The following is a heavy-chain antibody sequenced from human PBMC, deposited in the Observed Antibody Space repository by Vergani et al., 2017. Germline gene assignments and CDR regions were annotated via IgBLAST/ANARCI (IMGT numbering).Heavy chain of an antibody. CDR3: ARDLFYYDSSGYYSGFFDY. CDR1: GFTFSSYS. V-gene: IGHV3-21*01. J-gene: IGHJ4*02. D-gene: IGHD3-22*01. Sequence: EVQLVESGGGLVKPGGSLRLSCAASGFTFSSYSMNWVCQAPGKGLEWVSSISSSSSYIYYADSVKGRFTISRDNAKHSLYLQMNSLRAEDTAVYYCARDLFYYDSSGYYSGFFDYWGQGTLVTVSS. CDR2: ISSSSSYI.